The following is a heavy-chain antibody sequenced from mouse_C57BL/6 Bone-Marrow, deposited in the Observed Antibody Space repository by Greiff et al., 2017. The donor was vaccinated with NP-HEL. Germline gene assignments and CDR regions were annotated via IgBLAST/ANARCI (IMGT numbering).Heavy chain of an antibody. Sequence: DVQLQESGPGLVKPSQSLSLTCSVTGYSITSGYYWNWIRQFPGNKLEWMGYISYDGSNNYNPSLKNRISITRDTSKNQFFLKLNSVTTEDTATYYCAREEDGSSTYYAMDYWGQGTSVTVSS. CDR2: ISYDGSN. V-gene: IGHV3-6*01. D-gene: IGHD1-1*01. J-gene: IGHJ4*01. CDR3: AREEDGSSTYYAMDY. CDR1: GYSITSGYY.